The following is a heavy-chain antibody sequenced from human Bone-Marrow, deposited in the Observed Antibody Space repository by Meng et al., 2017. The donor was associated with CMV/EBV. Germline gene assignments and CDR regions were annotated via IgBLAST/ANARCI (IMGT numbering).Heavy chain of an antibody. Sequence: GESLKISCAASGFTFSSYGMHWVRQAPGKGLEWVAFIRYEGSNKYYADSVKGRFTIPRDNSKNTLYLQMNSQRAGDTAVYYCAKSGVAILNYWGQGTLVTVSS. D-gene: IGHD2-21*01. CDR3: AKSGVAILNY. V-gene: IGHV3-30*02. CDR2: IRYEGSNK. CDR1: GFTFSSYG. J-gene: IGHJ4*02.